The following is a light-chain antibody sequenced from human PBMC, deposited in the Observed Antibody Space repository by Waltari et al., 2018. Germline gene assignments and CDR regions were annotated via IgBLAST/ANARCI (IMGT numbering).Light chain of an antibody. CDR2: GAS. Sequence: EMVMTQSPGTLSVSPGERATLSCRASQSVSSNLAWYQQKPGQAPRLLIYGASTRATGLPARFSGSEAGTEFTLTISSLQSEDFAVYYCQQYNNWPLTFGQGTRLEIK. CDR1: QSVSSN. V-gene: IGKV3-15*01. J-gene: IGKJ5*01. CDR3: QQYNNWPLT.